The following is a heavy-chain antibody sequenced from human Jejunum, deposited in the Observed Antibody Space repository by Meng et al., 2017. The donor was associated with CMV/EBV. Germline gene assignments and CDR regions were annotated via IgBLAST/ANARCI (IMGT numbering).Heavy chain of an antibody. CDR3: ATLGYCSGARCYISGY. CDR2: IRSKVKSYTT. V-gene: IGHV3-72*01. J-gene: IGHJ4*02. CDR1: FSDPY. Sequence: FSDPYMDWVRQAPGKGLEWVGRIRSKVKSYTTEYAASVKGRFTISRDDSKNSLYLQMNSLKTEDTAIYYCATLGYCSGARCYISGYWGQGTLVTVSS. D-gene: IGHD2-2*02.